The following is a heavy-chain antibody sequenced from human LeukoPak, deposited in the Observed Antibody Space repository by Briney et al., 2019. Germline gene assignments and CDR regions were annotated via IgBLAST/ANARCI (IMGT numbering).Heavy chain of an antibody. V-gene: IGHV3-53*01. CDR2: NYNGGGT. CDR3: ASGEMATVTLDY. J-gene: IGHJ4*02. D-gene: IGHD5-24*01. Sequence: PGGSLRPSFAASGINVSTKYITWVRQAPGKGLGLVFVNYNGGGTYYPDSVKGRFTISRDNSKNTLYLQMNNLRAEDTALYYCASGEMATVTLDYWGQGTLVVVSS. CDR1: GINVSTKY.